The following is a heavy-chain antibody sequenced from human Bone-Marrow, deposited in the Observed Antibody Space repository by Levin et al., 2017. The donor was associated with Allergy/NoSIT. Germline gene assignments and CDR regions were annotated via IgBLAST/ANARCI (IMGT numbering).Heavy chain of an antibody. CDR1: GFTFEDYD. V-gene: IGHV3-20*04. Sequence: PGGSLRLSCVASGFTFEDYDMSWVRQVPGKGLEWVANINWSGVATGYAEAVEGRFTVLRENGKNSLFLERSNLRAAEAASYYCARGRHSYTPYYYFPLDVWGHGSTLTV. CDR3: ARGRHSYTPYYYFPLDV. CDR2: INWSGVAT. D-gene: IGHD3-16*02. J-gene: IGHJ6*02.